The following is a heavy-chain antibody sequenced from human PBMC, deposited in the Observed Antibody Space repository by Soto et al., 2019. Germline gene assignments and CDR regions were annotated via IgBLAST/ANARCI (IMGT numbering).Heavy chain of an antibody. Sequence: EVQMLESGGGLVQPGGSLRLSCSVSGFTFSAHAMSWVRQAPGKGLEWVSTVSATDGSTDYADSVKGRFTITRDNSKNTLYLHMSSLRLEDTAIYYCAKDRFNCAFDIWGQGTMVPVSS. J-gene: IGHJ3*02. CDR2: VSATDGST. CDR3: AKDRFNCAFDI. V-gene: IGHV3-23*01. CDR1: GFTFSAHA.